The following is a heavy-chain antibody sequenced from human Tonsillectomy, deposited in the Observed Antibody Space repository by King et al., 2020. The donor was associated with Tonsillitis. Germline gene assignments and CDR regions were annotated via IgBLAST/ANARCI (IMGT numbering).Heavy chain of an antibody. D-gene: IGHD5-18*01. V-gene: IGHV5-51*01. CDR3: ARLPLDIVMVTPPDDYFDY. Sequence: QLVQSGAEVKKPGESLKISCKGSGYSFTNYWVGWVRQMPGKGLEWMGIIYPGDSDTRYSPSFQGQVTISADKSISTAYLQWSSLKASDSAMYYFARLPLDIVMVTPPDDYFDYWGQGTLVTVSS. CDR2: IYPGDSDT. J-gene: IGHJ4*02. CDR1: GYSFTNYW.